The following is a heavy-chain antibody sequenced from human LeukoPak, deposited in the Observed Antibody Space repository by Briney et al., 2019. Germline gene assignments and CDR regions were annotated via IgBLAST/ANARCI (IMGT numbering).Heavy chain of an antibody. CDR3: ARARELLSRRDAFDI. CDR2: IYTSGST. D-gene: IGHD1-26*01. J-gene: IGHJ3*02. Sequence: PSETLSLTCAVYGGSFSGYYWSWIRQPPGKGLEWIGRIYTSGSTNYNPSLKSRVTMSVDTSKNQFSLKLSSVTAADTAVYYCARARELLSRRDAFDIWGQGTMVTVSS. CDR1: GGSFSGYY. V-gene: IGHV4-59*10.